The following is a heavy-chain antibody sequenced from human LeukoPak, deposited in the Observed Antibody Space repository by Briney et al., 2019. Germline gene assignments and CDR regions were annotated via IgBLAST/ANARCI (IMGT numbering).Heavy chain of an antibody. CDR3: ARPLRITMVRGVIGAFDI. CDR1: GYSFTSYW. D-gene: IGHD3-10*01. J-gene: IGHJ3*02. Sequence: GESLKISCKGSGYSFTSYWIGWVRQMPGKGLEWMGIIYPGDSDTRYSPSFQGQVTISADKSISTAYLQWSSLKASDTAMYYCARPLRITMVRGVIGAFDIWGQGTMVTVSS. V-gene: IGHV5-51*01. CDR2: IYPGDSDT.